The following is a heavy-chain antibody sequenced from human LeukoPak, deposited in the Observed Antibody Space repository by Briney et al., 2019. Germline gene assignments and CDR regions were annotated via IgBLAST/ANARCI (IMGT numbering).Heavy chain of an antibody. J-gene: IGHJ4*02. CDR3: ATGSQEPTALRPHIVVVPAGI. CDR1: GGTFSSYA. D-gene: IGHD2-2*01. Sequence: SVKVSCKASGGTFSSYAISWVRQAPGQGLEWMGGIIPIFGTANYAQKFQGRVTITTDESTSTAYMELSSLRSEDTAVYYCATGSQEPTALRPHIVVVPAGIWGQGTLVTVSS. V-gene: IGHV1-69*05. CDR2: IIPIFGTA.